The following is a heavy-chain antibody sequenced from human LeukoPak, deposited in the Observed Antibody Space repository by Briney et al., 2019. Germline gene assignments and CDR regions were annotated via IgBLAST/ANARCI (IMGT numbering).Heavy chain of an antibody. V-gene: IGHV3-23*01. D-gene: IGHD2-2*01. CDR3: AKGGAPEVPAATWFDP. Sequence: GGSLRLSCAASGFTFSSYAMSWVRQAPGKGLEWVSAISGSGGSTYSADSVKGRFTISRGNSKKTLCLQMNGLRAEDSAVYYCAKGGAPEVPAATWFDPWGQGTLVTVSS. CDR1: GFTFSSYA. J-gene: IGHJ5*02. CDR2: ISGSGGST.